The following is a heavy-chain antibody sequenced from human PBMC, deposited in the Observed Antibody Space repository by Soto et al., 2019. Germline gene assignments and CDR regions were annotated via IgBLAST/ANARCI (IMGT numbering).Heavy chain of an antibody. CDR1: GGSISSGGSY. Sequence: QVQLQESGPGLVKPSQTLSLTCTVSGGSISSGGSYWSWIRQHPVKGLAWIGYIYYSGSTYYNPSLKCRVTISVDTSKNQFSLNLSSVTAADTAVYYCARDRSGYGDSLWGQGTLVTVSA. D-gene: IGHD4-17*01. CDR3: ARDRSGYGDSL. CDR2: IYYSGST. J-gene: IGHJ4*02. V-gene: IGHV4-31*03.